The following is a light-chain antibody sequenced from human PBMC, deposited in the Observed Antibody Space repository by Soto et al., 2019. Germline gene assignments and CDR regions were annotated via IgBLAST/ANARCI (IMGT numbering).Light chain of an antibody. V-gene: IGLV2-14*01. CDR1: SSDVGGYNY. CDR2: DVS. J-gene: IGLJ1*01. Sequence: QSLLTQPASVSGSPGQSITSSCTGTSSDVGGYNYVSWYQQHPGKAPKLMIYDVSYRPSGVSDRFSGSKSGNTASLTISGLQSEDEADYYCDSYTSGSSYVFGTGTKVPVL. CDR3: DSYTSGSSYV.